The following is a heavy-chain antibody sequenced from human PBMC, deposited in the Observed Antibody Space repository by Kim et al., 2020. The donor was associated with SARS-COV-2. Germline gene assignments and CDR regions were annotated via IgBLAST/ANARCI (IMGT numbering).Heavy chain of an antibody. D-gene: IGHD6-13*01. J-gene: IGHJ4*02. Sequence: TNYNPSLKSRVTIAVDKSKNQFALKLSSVTAADTAVYYCARDLTVEQQEIWGQGTLVTVSS. CDR2: T. CDR3: ARDLTVEQQEI. V-gene: IGHV4-4*02.